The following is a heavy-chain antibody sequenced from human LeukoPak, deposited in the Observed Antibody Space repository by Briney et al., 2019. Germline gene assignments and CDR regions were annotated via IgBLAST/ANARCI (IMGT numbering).Heavy chain of an antibody. Sequence: PGGSLRLACAASGLSFTSYAMTWVRQTPGKGLEWVSTLTAGASDTFYADSVKGRFTISRDISKNTLYLQMNRLRVEDTAIYYCARARFGSGTYSAYDIWGPGSMVTVSS. CDR3: ARARFGSGTYSAYDI. J-gene: IGHJ3*02. D-gene: IGHD3-10*01. CDR2: LTAGASDT. CDR1: GLSFTSYA. V-gene: IGHV3-23*01.